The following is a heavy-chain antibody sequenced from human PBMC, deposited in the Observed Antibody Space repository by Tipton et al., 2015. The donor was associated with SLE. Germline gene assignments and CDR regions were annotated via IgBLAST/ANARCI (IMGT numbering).Heavy chain of an antibody. V-gene: IGHV4-59*01. CDR2: IFNSGST. CDR1: GGSISSYY. D-gene: IGHD6-19*01. Sequence: TLSLTCTVSGGSISSYYWSWIRQPPGKGLEWIGNIFNSGSTNYNPSLKSRVTMSIDTPKSQFFLKVSFMTAADTAVFYCAKGSGWYKDWGQGMLVTVSS. J-gene: IGHJ4*02. CDR3: AKGSGWYKD.